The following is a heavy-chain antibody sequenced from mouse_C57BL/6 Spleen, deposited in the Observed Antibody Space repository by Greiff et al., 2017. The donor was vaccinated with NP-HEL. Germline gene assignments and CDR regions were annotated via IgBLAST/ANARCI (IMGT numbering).Heavy chain of an antibody. CDR2: ISSGSSTI. J-gene: IGHJ2*01. CDR3: ARDLLGNFDY. Sequence: EVKVVESGGGLVKPGGSLKLSCAASGFTFSDYGMHWVRQAPEKGLEWVAYISSGSSTIYYADTVKGRFTISRDNAKNTLFLQMTSLRSEDTAMYYCARDLLGNFDYWGQGTTLTVSS. D-gene: IGHD2-10*01. V-gene: IGHV5-17*01. CDR1: GFTFSDYG.